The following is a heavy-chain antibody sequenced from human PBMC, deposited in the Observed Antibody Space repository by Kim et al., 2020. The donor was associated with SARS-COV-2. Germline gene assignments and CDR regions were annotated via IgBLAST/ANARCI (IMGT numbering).Heavy chain of an antibody. Sequence: GGSLRLSCAASGFTFSSYGMHWVRQAPGKGLEWVAVIWYDGSNKYYADSVKGRFTISRDNSKNTLYLQMNSLRAEDTAVYYCAKDMNYDILTGYYTARSFYGMDVWGQGTTVTVSS. CDR3: AKDMNYDILTGYYTARSFYGMDV. V-gene: IGHV3-33*06. CDR2: IWYDGSNK. D-gene: IGHD3-9*01. CDR1: GFTFSSYG. J-gene: IGHJ6*02.